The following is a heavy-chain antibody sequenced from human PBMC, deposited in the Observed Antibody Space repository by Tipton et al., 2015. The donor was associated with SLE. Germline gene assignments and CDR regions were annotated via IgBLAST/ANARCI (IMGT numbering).Heavy chain of an antibody. J-gene: IGHJ6*03. CDR3: ARGYYYYMDV. CDR1: GGSISSYY. Sequence: TLSLTCTVSGGSISSYYWSWIRQPPGKGLEWIGDIYYSGSTNYNPSLKSRVTISIDTSKNHFSLKVNSVTAADTAVYYFARGYYYYMDVWGKGTTVTVSS. V-gene: IGHV4-59*01. CDR2: IYYSGST.